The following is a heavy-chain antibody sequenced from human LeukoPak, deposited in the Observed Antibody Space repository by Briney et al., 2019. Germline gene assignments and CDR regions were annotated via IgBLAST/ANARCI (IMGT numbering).Heavy chain of an antibody. Sequence: GGSLRLSCAASGFTLSDYAMAWVRQAPGKGLEWVSSISSSGNTYYADSVKGRFTNSRDNSKNTLYLQMNSLRAEDTAVYYCVRGLRGNYDYWGQGTLVTVSS. CDR1: GFTLSDYA. V-gene: IGHV3-23*01. CDR2: ISSSGNT. CDR3: VRGLRGNYDY. D-gene: IGHD1-7*01. J-gene: IGHJ4*02.